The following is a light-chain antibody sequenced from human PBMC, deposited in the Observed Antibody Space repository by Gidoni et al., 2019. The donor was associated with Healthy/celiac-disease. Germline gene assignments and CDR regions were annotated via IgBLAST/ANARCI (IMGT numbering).Light chain of an antibody. J-gene: IGLJ1*01. CDR3: QSADSSGTLYV. CDR1: ALPKQY. CDR2: KDS. V-gene: IGLV3-25*02. Sequence: SYELTPPPSVPVSPGQTARITFSGDALPKQYAYWYQQKPGQAPVLVIYKDSERPSGIPERFYGSSSGTTVTLTISGVQAEDEADYYCQSADSSGTLYVFGTGTKVTVL.